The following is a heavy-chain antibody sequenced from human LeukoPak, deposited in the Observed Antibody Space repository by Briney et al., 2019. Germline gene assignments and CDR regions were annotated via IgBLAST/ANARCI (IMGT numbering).Heavy chain of an antibody. D-gene: IGHD6-19*01. Sequence: SETLSLTCAVSGGSVSSGGYCWSWIRQPPGEGLERIGYIYHSGSTYYNPSLKSRVTISVDRSKNQFSLKLSSVTAADTAVYYCARAPRTKGWYEGVYFDYWGQGTLVTVSS. CDR3: ARAPRTKGWYEGVYFDY. V-gene: IGHV4-30-2*01. CDR2: IYHSGST. CDR1: GGSVSSGGYC. J-gene: IGHJ4*02.